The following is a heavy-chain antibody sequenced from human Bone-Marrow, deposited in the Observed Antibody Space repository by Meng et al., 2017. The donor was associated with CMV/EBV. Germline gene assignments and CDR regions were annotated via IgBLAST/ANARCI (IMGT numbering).Heavy chain of an antibody. Sequence: SETLSLTCTVSGGSISSYYWSWIRQPPGKGLEWIGYIYYSGSTNYNPSLKSRVTISVDTSKNQFSLKLSSVTAADTAVYYCASQYLSDYDILTGFPASLTNWGQGTLVTVYS. CDR2: IYYSGST. V-gene: IGHV4-59*01. CDR1: GGSISSYY. J-gene: IGHJ4*02. D-gene: IGHD3-9*01. CDR3: ASQYLSDYDILTGFPASLTN.